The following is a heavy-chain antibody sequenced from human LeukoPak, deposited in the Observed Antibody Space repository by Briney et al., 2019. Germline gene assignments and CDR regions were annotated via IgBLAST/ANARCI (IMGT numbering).Heavy chain of an antibody. Sequence: SGPTLVKPTQTLTLTCTFSGFSLSTSGVGVGWIRQPPGKALEWLALIYWNDDKRYRPSLKSRLTITKDTSKNQVVLTMTNMDPVDTATYYCAHRRSVPVLRYFEFDYWGQGTLVTVSS. CDR3: AHRRSVPVLRYFEFDY. D-gene: IGHD3-9*01. CDR1: GFSLSTSGVG. J-gene: IGHJ4*02. V-gene: IGHV2-5*01. CDR2: IYWNDDK.